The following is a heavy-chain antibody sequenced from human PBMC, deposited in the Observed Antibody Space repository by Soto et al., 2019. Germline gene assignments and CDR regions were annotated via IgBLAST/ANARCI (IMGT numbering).Heavy chain of an antibody. D-gene: IGHD2-2*01. CDR2: ISAYNGNT. J-gene: IGHJ6*02. Sequence: ASVKVSCKASGYTFTSYGISWVRQAPGQGLEWMGWISAYNGNTNYAQKLQGRVTMTTDTSTSTAYMELRSLRSDDTAVYYCAGSGGTSVYYYYYGMDVWGQGTTVTVSS. CDR1: GYTFTSYG. CDR3: AGSGGTSVYYYYYGMDV. V-gene: IGHV1-18*01.